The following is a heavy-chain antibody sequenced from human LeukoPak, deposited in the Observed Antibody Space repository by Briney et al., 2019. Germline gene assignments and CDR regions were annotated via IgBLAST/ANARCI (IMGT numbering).Heavy chain of an antibody. D-gene: IGHD4-17*01. V-gene: IGHV3-7*01. CDR2: IKQDGSEK. Sequence: GGSLRLSCAASGFTFSSYWMSWVRQAPGKGLEWVANIKQDGSEKYYVDSVKGRFTISRDNAKNSLYLQMNSLRAEDTAVYYCARDGHDYGDYNLDYWGRGTLVTVSS. CDR3: ARDGHDYGDYNLDY. J-gene: IGHJ4*02. CDR1: GFTFSSYW.